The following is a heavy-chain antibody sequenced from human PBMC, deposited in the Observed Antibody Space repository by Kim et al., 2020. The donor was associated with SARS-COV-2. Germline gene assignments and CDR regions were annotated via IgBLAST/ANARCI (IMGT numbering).Heavy chain of an antibody. Sequence: GGSLRLSCSASGFTFSSYAMHWVRQAPGKGLEYVSAISSNGGSTYYADSVKGRFTISRDNSKNTLYLQMSSLRAEDTAVYYCVKERSCGADSSSWYSVWGQGTLVTVSA. V-gene: IGHV3-64D*09. CDR2: ISSNGGST. D-gene: IGHD6-13*01. J-gene: IGHJ4*02. CDR3: VKERSCGADSSSWYSV. CDR1: GFTFSSYA.